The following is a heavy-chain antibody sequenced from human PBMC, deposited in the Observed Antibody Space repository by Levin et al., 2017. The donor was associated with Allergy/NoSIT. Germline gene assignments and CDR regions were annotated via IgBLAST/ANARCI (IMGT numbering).Heavy chain of an antibody. D-gene: IGHD7-27*01. CDR1: GYTFTSFD. CDR2: MNPNSGNT. V-gene: IGHV1-8*01. CDR3: ARGSMGDPLGNWYFDF. Sequence: ASVKVSCQASGYTFTSFDINWVRQATGQGLEWMGWMNPNSGNTGYAQKFQGRVSMTRTTSMSTAYMELNSLRSEDTAVYYCARGSMGDPLGNWYFDFWGRGTLVTVSS. J-gene: IGHJ2*01.